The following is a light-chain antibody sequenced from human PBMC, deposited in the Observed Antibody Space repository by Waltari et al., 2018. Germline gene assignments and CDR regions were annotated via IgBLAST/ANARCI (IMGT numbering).Light chain of an antibody. CDR1: TFGAKY. CDR3: QTWDSNVI. CDR2: QYV. Sequence: SYDLTQPPSVSVAPGQTATITCSGDTFGAKYVSWYQLRPGQSPFMVIYQYVQRPSDIPERFSGSISGDTATLTISGTQAMDEADYYCQTWDSNVIFGGGTKLTVL. V-gene: IGLV3-1*01. J-gene: IGLJ2*01.